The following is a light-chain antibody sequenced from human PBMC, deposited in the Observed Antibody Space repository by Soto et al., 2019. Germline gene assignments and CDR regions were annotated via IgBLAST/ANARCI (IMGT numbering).Light chain of an antibody. J-gene: IGKJ5*01. CDR2: GAS. V-gene: IGKV3-15*01. CDR1: QSVSND. Sequence: EIVLTQSPGTLSLSPGERATLSCRASQSVSNDLAWYQHKPGQAPRLLTHGASNRATGIPARFSGAGSGTEFTLTISSLQSEDFGVYYCQQYNKWSQNFGQGTRLEIK. CDR3: QQYNKWSQN.